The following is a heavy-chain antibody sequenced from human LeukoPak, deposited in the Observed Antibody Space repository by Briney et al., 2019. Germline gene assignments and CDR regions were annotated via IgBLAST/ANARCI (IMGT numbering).Heavy chain of an antibody. CDR3: ATSKDTAGGPY. V-gene: IGHV3-7*01. CDR1: GFTFTDYW. J-gene: IGHJ4*02. Sequence: GGSLRLSCAASGFTFTDYWMTWVRQASGQGLEWMANIRQDGGATYYGGSVKGRFTISRDNAKSSLFLQMDSLRAEDTAVYYCATSKDTAGGPYWGRGTLVTVSS. CDR2: IRQDGGAT. D-gene: IGHD5-18*01.